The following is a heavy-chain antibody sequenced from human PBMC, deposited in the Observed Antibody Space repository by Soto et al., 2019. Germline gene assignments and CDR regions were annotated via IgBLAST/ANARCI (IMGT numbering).Heavy chain of an antibody. J-gene: IGHJ4*02. CDR2: ISYDGRKK. D-gene: IGHD6-19*01. CDR3: AKILTAVAGTRPDY. Sequence: GGSLRLSCAASGFTFSSFDIHWVRQAPGKGLEWVAVISYDGRKKYYADSVKGRFTISRDNFKNTLSLQMNSLRAEDTAVYYCAKILTAVAGTRPDYWGQGTLVTVSS. CDR1: GFTFSSFD. V-gene: IGHV3-30*18.